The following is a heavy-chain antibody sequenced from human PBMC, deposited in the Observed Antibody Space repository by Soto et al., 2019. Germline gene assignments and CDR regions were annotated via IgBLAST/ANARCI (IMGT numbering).Heavy chain of an antibody. CDR1: GFIFTSYS. CDR2: ISSGSDSI. V-gene: IGHV3-21*01. CDR3: ARDVPSRYDSSGYYWEYFQH. J-gene: IGHJ1*01. D-gene: IGHD3-22*01. Sequence: GGSLRLSCAASGFIFTSYSMVWVRLAPGKGLEWVSSISSGSDSIYYADSVKGRFTISRDNAKNSLYLQMNSLRAEDTAVYYCARDVPSRYDSSGYYWEYFQHWGQGTLVTVS.